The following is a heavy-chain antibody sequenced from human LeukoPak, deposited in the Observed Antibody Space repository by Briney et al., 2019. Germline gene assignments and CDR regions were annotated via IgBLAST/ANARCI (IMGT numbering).Heavy chain of an antibody. Sequence: PGGSLRLSCAASGFTFSSYWMHWGRQAPGKGLVWVSRINSDGNSTTYADSVKGRFTISRDNAKNTLYLQMNSLRAGDTAVFYCARAPVQYCGGDCDTFDIWGQGTTVTVSS. V-gene: IGHV3-74*01. CDR2: INSDGNST. CDR3: ARAPVQYCGGDCDTFDI. J-gene: IGHJ3*02. CDR1: GFTFSSYW. D-gene: IGHD2-21*02.